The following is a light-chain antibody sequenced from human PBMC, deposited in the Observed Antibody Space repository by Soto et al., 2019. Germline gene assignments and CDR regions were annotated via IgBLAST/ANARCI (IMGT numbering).Light chain of an antibody. CDR1: QTLSPNY. CDR2: GSS. J-gene: IGKJ4*01. Sequence: VLTQYPGTLSVSPGDIATLSCRVSQTLSPNYLAWCQQKPGHPPRLLIYGSSKRATGIPDRFSGSGSGTEFTLTISSLQPDDFATYYCQPYNIYPLIFGGGTKVDIK. V-gene: IGKV3-20*01. CDR3: QPYNIYPLI.